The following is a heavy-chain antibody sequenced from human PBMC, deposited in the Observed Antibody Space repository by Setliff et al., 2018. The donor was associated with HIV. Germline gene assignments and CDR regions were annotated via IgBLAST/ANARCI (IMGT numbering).Heavy chain of an antibody. CDR1: GGAISSSSYY. Sequence: SEPLSLTCTVSGGAISSSSYYWGWIRQPPGKGLEWIGSIYYSGSTYYNPSLKSRVTISVDTSKNQFSLKLSSVTAADTAVYYCAGDYGDYYFDYWGQGTRVTVPQ. CDR3: AGDYGDYYFDY. V-gene: IGHV4-39*07. D-gene: IGHD4-17*01. J-gene: IGHJ4*02. CDR2: IYYSGST.